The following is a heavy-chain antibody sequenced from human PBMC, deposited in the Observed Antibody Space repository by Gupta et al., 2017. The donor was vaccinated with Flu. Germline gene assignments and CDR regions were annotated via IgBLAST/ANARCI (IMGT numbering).Heavy chain of an antibody. Sequence: QVQLQESGPGLVKPSETLSLTCTVSGGSISSYYWSWIRQPPGKGLEWIGYIYNSGSTNYNPSLKSRVTISLNTTKNHFSLKLSSVTGADTAVYYCAGGAPASYCGGDCYIDYWGQGTLVTVSS. V-gene: IGHV4-59*01. CDR1: GGSISSYY. CDR2: IYNSGST. CDR3: AGGAPASYCGGDCYIDY. D-gene: IGHD2-21*02. J-gene: IGHJ4*02.